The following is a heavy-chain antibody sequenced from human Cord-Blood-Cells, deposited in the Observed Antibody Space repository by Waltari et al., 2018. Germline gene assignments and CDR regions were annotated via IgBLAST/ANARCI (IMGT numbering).Heavy chain of an antibody. D-gene: IGHD2-15*01. V-gene: IGHV7-4-1*02. CDR2: INTNTGNP. J-gene: IGHJ6*02. CDR1: GYTFTSYA. CDR3: ARPPYCSGGSCYYYYGMDV. Sequence: CKASGYTFTSYAMNWVRQAPGQGLEWMGWINTNTGNPTYAQGFTGRFVFSLDTSVSTAYLQISSLKAEDTAVYYCARPPYCSGGSCYYYYGMDVWGQGTTVTVSS.